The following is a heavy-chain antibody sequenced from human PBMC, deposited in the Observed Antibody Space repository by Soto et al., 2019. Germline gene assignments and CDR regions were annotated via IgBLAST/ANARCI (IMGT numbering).Heavy chain of an antibody. Sequence: QVQLQESGPGLVKPSETLSLTCTVSGGSISSYYWSWIRQPPGKGLEWIGYIYYSGSTNYNPSLKGRVTISVDTSKNQFSLKLSSVTAADTAVYYCARRVYYGSGTYMDVWGKGTTVTVSS. CDR3: ARRVYYGSGTYMDV. CDR2: IYYSGST. D-gene: IGHD3-10*01. V-gene: IGHV4-59*08. CDR1: GGSISSYY. J-gene: IGHJ6*03.